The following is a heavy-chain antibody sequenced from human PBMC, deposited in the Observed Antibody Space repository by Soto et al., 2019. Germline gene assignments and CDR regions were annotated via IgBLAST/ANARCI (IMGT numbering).Heavy chain of an antibody. CDR3: ARAGPLWFGELFQMAFDY. V-gene: IGHV4-59*01. D-gene: IGHD3-10*01. CDR2: IYYSGST. J-gene: IGHJ4*02. Sequence: SETLSLTCTVSGGSISSYYWSWIRQPPGKGLEWIGYIYYSGSTNYNPSLKSRVTISVDTSKNQFSLKLSSVTAADTAVYYCARAGPLWFGELFQMAFDYWGQGTLVTVSS. CDR1: GGSISSYY.